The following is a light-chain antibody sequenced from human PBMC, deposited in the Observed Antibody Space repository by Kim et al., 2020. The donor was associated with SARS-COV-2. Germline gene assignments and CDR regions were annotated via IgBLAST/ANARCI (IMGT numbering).Light chain of an antibody. J-gene: IGLJ3*02. CDR1: SLRSYY. CDR2: GKN. Sequence: SSELTQDPAVSVALGQTVRITCQGDSLRSYYASWYQQKPGQAPVLVSYGKNVRPSGIPDRISASTSGKTSYLTITGAQAEDEADYYCNSRDSSGNPNWVF. V-gene: IGLV3-19*01. CDR3: NSRDSSGNPNWV.